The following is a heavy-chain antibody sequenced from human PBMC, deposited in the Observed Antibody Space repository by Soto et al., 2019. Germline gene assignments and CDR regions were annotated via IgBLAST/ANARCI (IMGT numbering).Heavy chain of an antibody. D-gene: IGHD6-13*01. J-gene: IGHJ6*02. CDR2: IVPLFRTT. CDR3: ARGGYSSTWSNLLDRSGLDV. Sequence: ASVKVSCKTSGGTFSSYAINWVRQAPGQGLEWMGGIVPLFRTTNYAQKFQGRVTITADTSTYIVYMELSELRSGDTAVYYCARGGYSSTWSNLLDRSGLDVWGQGTTVTVSS. V-gene: IGHV1-69*06. CDR1: GGTFSSYA.